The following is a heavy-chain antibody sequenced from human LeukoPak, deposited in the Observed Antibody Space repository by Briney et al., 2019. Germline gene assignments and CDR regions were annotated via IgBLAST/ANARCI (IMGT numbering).Heavy chain of an antibody. CDR3: GKTTTGYSSGQRPAWPVDY. V-gene: IGHV3-23*01. D-gene: IGHD6-19*01. J-gene: IGHJ4*02. CDR2: IFGSGGVA. Sequence: GALRVSCEASGFSFGSYVRYWVRQAPREGLWWVSAIFGSGGVAHYADSAKGRFTISRDNSKNTVYLQINSLRAEDTAVYYCGKTTTGYSSGQRPAWPVDYWGQGTLVTVSS. CDR1: GFSFGSYV.